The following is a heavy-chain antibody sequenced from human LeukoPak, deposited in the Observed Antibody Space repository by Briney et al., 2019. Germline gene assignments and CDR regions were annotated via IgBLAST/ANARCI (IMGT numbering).Heavy chain of an antibody. J-gene: IGHJ4*02. V-gene: IGHV1-46*01. CDR1: GYTFTTYY. CDR2: INPSGGST. D-gene: IGHD3-10*01. Sequence: ASVNVSCKASGYTFTTYYMHWVRQAPGQGLEWMAMINPSGGSTNYAQKFQGRVTMTRDTSTSTAYMELSSLRSGDTALYYCARGGSEQLSPPFASWGQGTLVTVSS. CDR3: ARGGSEQLSPPFAS.